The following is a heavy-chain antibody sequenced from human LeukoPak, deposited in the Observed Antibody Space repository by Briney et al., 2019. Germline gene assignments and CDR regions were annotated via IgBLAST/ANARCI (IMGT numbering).Heavy chain of an antibody. CDR1: GFTFSSYG. Sequence: GGSLRLSCAASGFTFSSYGMSWVCQAPGKGLEWVSAISGSGGSTYYADSVKGRFTISRDNSKNTLYLQMNSLRAEDTAVYYCANHPLTTVPTHLYYYYYYMDVWGKGTTVTVSS. CDR2: ISGSGGST. J-gene: IGHJ6*03. D-gene: IGHD4-17*01. CDR3: ANHPLTTVPTHLYYYYYYMDV. V-gene: IGHV3-23*01.